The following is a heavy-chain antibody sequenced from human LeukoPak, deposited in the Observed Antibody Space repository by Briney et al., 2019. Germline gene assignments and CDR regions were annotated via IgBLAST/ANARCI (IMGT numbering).Heavy chain of an antibody. CDR1: GFTFSSYS. CDR3: ARDGLYYYDSSGLDY. D-gene: IGHD3-22*01. J-gene: IGHJ4*02. V-gene: IGHV3-30*03. Sequence: SGGSLRLSCAASGFTFSSYSMHWVRQAPGKGLEWVAVISYDGSNKYYADSVKGRFTISRDNSKNTLYLQMNSLRAEDTAVYYYARDGLYYYDSSGLDYWGQGTLVTVSS. CDR2: ISYDGSNK.